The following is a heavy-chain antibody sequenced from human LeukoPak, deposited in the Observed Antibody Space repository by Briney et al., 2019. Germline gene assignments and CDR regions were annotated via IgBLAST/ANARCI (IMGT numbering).Heavy chain of an antibody. CDR1: GYTFANYW. D-gene: IGHD6-13*01. Sequence: GASLQISCQTAGYTFANYWIGCVRQMPGKSLEWMGIIYPGDSDTRYSPSFQGQVTISADKSISTASLQWSSLKASDTAMYYCARPSAAATMDYWGQGTLVTVAS. CDR3: ARPSAAATMDY. CDR2: IYPGDSDT. V-gene: IGHV5-51*01. J-gene: IGHJ4*02.